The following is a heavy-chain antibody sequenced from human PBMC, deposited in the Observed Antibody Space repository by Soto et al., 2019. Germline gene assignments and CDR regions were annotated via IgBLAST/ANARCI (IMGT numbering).Heavy chain of an antibody. D-gene: IGHD1-26*01. Sequence: QVQLVESGGGVVQPGRSLRLSCAASGFTFSSYGMHWVRQAPGKGLEWVAVISYDGSNKYYADSVKARFTISRDNSKNTLYLQMNSLRAEDTAVYYCPNVDYSGSYFDYWGQGTLVTVSS. CDR3: PNVDYSGSYFDY. CDR1: GFTFSSYG. CDR2: ISYDGSNK. V-gene: IGHV3-30*18. J-gene: IGHJ4*02.